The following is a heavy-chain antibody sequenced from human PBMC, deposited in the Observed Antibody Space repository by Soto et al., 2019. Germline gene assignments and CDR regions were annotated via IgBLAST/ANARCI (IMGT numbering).Heavy chain of an antibody. D-gene: IGHD3-10*01. V-gene: IGHV5-51*01. J-gene: IGHJ6*02. CDR3: ARLRVTMIRGVPRYFYGLDI. CDR2: IYPGDSDA. Sequence: GESLKICCEVSGFSFTTYWIGGVRQMPGKGLEWMGIIYPGDSDARYSPSFQGQVTISADKSISTAYLQWSSLKASDTAMYYCARLRVTMIRGVPRYFYGLDIWGQGTTVTVSS. CDR1: GFSFTTYW.